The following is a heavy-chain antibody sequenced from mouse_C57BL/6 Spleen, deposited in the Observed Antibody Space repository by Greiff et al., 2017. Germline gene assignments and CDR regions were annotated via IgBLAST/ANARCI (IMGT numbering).Heavy chain of an antibody. V-gene: IGHV5-17*01. CDR2: ISSGSSTI. CDR1: GFTFSDYG. J-gene: IGHJ1*03. CDR3: AGVLGWYFDV. Sequence: EVMLVESGGGLVKPGGSLKLSCAASGFTFSDYGMHWVRPAPEKGLEWVADISSGSSTIYYADTVKGRFTISRDNAKNTLFLQMTSLRSEDTAMYYCAGVLGWYFDVWGTGTTVTVSS.